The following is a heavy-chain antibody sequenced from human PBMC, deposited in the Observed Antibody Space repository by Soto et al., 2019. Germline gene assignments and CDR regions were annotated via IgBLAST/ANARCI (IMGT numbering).Heavy chain of an antibody. CDR3: ARSPQPTRGIHWYFDL. Sequence: GGALILSCVASGVTFDTYSMHWVRQAPGKGLEWVAAISYDGINKYYVDSVKGRFTISRDNSKNTLYGQMNSLRAEDTALYYCARSPQPTRGIHWYFDLWGRGILVTVSS. V-gene: IGHV3-30*03. CDR1: GVTFDTYS. J-gene: IGHJ2*01. CDR2: ISYDGINK. D-gene: IGHD1-26*01.